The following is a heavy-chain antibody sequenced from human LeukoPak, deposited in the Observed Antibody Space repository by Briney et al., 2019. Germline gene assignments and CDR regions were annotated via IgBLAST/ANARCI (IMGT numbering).Heavy chain of an antibody. CDR2: IYYSGST. V-gene: IGHV4-34*01. CDR3: ARDGGITVTNEGAFDI. CDR1: GGSFSGYY. D-gene: IGHD4-17*01. Sequence: SETLSLTCAVYGGSFSGYYWSWIRQPPGKGLEWIGSIYYSGSTYYNPSLKSRVTISVDTSKNQFSLKLSSVTAADTAVYYCARDGGITVTNEGAFDIWGQGTMVTVSS. J-gene: IGHJ3*02.